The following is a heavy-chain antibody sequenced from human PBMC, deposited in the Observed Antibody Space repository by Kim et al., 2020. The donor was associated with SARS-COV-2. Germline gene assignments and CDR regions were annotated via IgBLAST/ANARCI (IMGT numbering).Heavy chain of an antibody. J-gene: IGHJ4*02. D-gene: IGHD2-8*01. CDR2: LNPVNGGT. CDR1: GYTFLNYY. V-gene: IGHV1-2*06. Sequence: ASVKVSCKTSGYTFLNYYIHWVRQAPGQGLEWMGRLNPVNGGTTFAQKFQGRVTMTRDTSISTAYMELRRLRSDDPAVYFCYTLYFKTDGPHFDYWGQGTLLTVSS. CDR3: YTLYFKTDGPHFDY.